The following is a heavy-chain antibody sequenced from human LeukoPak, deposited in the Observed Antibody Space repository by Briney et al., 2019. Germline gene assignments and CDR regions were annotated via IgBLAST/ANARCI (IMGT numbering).Heavy chain of an antibody. V-gene: IGHV3-48*02. Sequence: GGSLRLSCVASGFTFSTYSINWIRQSPGKGLEWISYITSDSSAMSYADSVKGRFTISRDNAKNSLYLHMNSLSDEDTAMYFCVRDLLWAFDIWGQGTMVTVPS. J-gene: IGHJ3*02. D-gene: IGHD2-21*01. CDR3: VRDLLWAFDI. CDR1: GFTFSTYS. CDR2: ITSDSSAM.